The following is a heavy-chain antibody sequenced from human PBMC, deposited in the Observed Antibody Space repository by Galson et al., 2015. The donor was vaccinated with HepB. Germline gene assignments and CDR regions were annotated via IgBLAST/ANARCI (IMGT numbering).Heavy chain of an antibody. V-gene: IGHV3-33*01. J-gene: IGHJ4*02. D-gene: IGHD3-10*01. CDR1: GFTFSSYG. CDR2: IWYDGSNK. Sequence: SLRLSCAASGFTFSSYGMHWVRRAPGKGLEWVAVIWYDGSNKYYADSVKGRFTISRDNSKNTLYLQMNSLRAEDTAVYYCASGDPTMVRGGSTYYFDYWGQGTLVTVSS. CDR3: ASGDPTMVRGGSTYYFDY.